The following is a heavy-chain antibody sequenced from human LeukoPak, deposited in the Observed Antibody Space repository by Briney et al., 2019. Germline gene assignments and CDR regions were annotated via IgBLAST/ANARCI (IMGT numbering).Heavy chain of an antibody. D-gene: IGHD3-10*01. Sequence: PGGSLRLSCAASGFTFSNYGMHWVRQAPGKGLEWVAFIRSDGINKYHADSVKGRSTISRDNSKNTLYLQMNSLRAEDTAVYYCAKLGKTENHYGSGRFSYYYYMDVWGKGTTVTISS. CDR2: IRSDGINK. CDR3: AKLGKTENHYGSGRFSYYYYMDV. J-gene: IGHJ6*03. V-gene: IGHV3-30*02. CDR1: GFTFSNYG.